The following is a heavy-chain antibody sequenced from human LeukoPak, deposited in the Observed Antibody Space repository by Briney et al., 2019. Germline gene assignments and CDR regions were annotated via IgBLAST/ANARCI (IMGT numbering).Heavy chain of an antibody. V-gene: IGHV3-15*01. Sequence: NSGGSLRLSCAASGLTVTNAWMHWFRQAPGKGLEWVGRIKSKTDGGTTDYAAPVKGRFTISRDDSKNTLYLQMNSLKTEDTAVYYCTTGWWASLLWFGEPYGMDVWGQGTTVTVSS. CDR3: TTGWWASLLWFGEPYGMDV. CDR2: IKSKTDGGTT. CDR1: GLTVTNAW. J-gene: IGHJ6*02. D-gene: IGHD3-10*01.